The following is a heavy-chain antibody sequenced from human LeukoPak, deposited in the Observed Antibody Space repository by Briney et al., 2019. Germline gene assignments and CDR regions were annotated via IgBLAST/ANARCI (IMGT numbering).Heavy chain of an antibody. CDR3: ARTGNYYYGMDV. CDR1: GGSISSGDYY. J-gene: IGHJ6*02. V-gene: IGHV4-30-4*01. Sequence: SQTLSLTCTVSGGSISSGDYYWSWIRQPPGKGLEWIGYIYYSGSTYYNPSLKSRVTISVNTSKNQFSLKLSSVTAADTAVYYCARTGNYYYGMDVWGQGTTVTVSS. D-gene: IGHD1-14*01. CDR2: IYYSGST.